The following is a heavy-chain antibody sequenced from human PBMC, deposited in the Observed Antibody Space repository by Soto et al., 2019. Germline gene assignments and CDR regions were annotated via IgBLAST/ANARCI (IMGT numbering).Heavy chain of an antibody. D-gene: IGHD3-3*01. J-gene: IGHJ5*02. CDR2: IYYSGST. CDR3: ARASLYYDFWSGYPSFGLFDP. V-gene: IGHV4-39*07. CDR1: GGSISSSSYY. Sequence: SETLSLTCTVSGGSISSSSYYWGWIRQPPWKWLEWIGSIYYSGSTYYNPSLKSRVTISVDTSKNQFSLKLSSVTAADTAVYYCARASLYYDFWSGYPSFGLFDPWGQGTLVTVSS.